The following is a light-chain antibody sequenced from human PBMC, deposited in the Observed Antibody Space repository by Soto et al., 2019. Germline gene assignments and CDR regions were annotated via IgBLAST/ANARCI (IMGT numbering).Light chain of an antibody. V-gene: IGKV3-20*01. CDR3: QQFHYWWT. CDR1: QSVSNKY. CDR2: GAS. Sequence: ETVLTQSPGTLSLSPGESATLSCRASQSVSNKYLVWYQQKPGQAPRLLIHGASSRATGIPDRFSGSGSGTEFTLTISSLQSEDFAFYYCQQFHYWWTFGQGTKVEIK. J-gene: IGKJ1*01.